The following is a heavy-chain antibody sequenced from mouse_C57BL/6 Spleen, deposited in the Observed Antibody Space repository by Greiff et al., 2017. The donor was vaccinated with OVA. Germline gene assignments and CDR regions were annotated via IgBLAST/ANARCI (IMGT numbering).Heavy chain of an antibody. Sequence: QVQLQQPGAELVKPGASVKMSCKASGYTFTSYWITWVKQRPGQGLEWIGEIYHGSGSTKYNEKVKSKASLTVYTSSSTAYMQLSSLTSEDSAVYYCASGWITYDYAGYALDYWGPGTSLTVSS. V-gene: IGHV1-55*01. CDR1: GYTFTSYW. CDR3: ASGWITYDYAGYALDY. D-gene: IGHD2-4*01. CDR2: IYHGSGST. J-gene: IGHJ4*01.